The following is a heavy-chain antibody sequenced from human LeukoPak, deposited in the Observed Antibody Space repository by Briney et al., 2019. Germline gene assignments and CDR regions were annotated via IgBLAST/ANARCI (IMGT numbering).Heavy chain of an antibody. CDR1: GYTFTTFG. J-gene: IGHJ4*02. CDR2: ISAYTGNT. V-gene: IGHV1-18*01. CDR3: ARIASTTCDCPDYFDS. D-gene: IGHD2-2*01. Sequence: GASVKVSCKASGYTFTTFGITWVRQAPGQGLEWMGWISAYTGNTNYAPKFQGRVTMTTDTSTSTAHMELRSLTSDDTAVYYCARIASTTCDCPDYFDSWGQGTLVTVSS.